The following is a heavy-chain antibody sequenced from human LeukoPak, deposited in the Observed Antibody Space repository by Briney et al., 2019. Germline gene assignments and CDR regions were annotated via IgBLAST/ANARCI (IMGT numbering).Heavy chain of an antibody. CDR1: GGSFSGYY. D-gene: IGHD3-22*01. CDR3: ARRSYYYDSSRFGY. CDR2: INHSGST. J-gene: IGHJ4*02. Sequence: SETLSLTCAVYGGSFSGYYWSWIRQPPGKGLEWIGEINHSGSTNYNPSLKSRVTISVDTSKNQFSLKLSSVTAADTAVYYCARRSYYYDSSRFGYWGQGTLVTVSS. V-gene: IGHV4-34*01.